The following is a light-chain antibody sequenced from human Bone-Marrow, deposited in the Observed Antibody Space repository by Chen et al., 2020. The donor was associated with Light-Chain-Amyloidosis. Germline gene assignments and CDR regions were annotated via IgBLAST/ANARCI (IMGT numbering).Light chain of an antibody. J-gene: IGLJ2*01. CDR1: RGDVGRYNY. CDR3: SSYAGDNNYVV. Sequence: QSALTQPPSASGPLGQSVTIPCTGTRGDVGRYNYVSWYQQNPGKAHKLMIYEVTKRPSGVPDRFSGSKSGNTASLTVSGLQADDEADYYCSSYAGDNNYVVFGGGTKLTVL. CDR2: EVT. V-gene: IGLV2-8*01.